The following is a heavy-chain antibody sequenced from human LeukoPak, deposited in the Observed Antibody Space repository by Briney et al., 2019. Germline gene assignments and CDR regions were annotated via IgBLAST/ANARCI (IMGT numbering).Heavy chain of an antibody. Sequence: SETLSLTCAVYGGSFSGYYWSWIRQPPGKGLECIGEINHSGSTNYNPSLKSRVTISVDTSKNQFSLKLSSVTAAETAVYYCARRRDHHDSSGYYPPFGYWGQRTLVTVPS. CDR2: INHSGST. V-gene: IGHV4-34*01. J-gene: IGHJ4*02. D-gene: IGHD3-22*01. CDR1: GGSFSGYY. CDR3: ARRRDHHDSSGYYPPFGY.